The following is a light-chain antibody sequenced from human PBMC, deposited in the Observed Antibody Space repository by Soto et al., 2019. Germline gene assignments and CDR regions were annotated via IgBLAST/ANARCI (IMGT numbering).Light chain of an antibody. J-gene: IGKJ1*01. CDR3: QQYHSYFRT. CDR1: QSISSW. Sequence: DIQMTQSPSTLSASVGDRVTITCRASQSISSWLAWYQQKPGKAPKLLIYKASSLKSGVPSRFSGSGSGTEFTLTISRLQPDDFATYYCQQYHSYFRTFGQGTKVEVK. CDR2: KAS. V-gene: IGKV1-5*03.